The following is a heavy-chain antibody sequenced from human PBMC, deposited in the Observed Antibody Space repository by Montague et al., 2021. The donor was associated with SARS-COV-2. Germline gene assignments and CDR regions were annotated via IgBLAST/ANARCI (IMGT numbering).Heavy chain of an antibody. CDR1: GDSVSSNSAA. CDR3: AREGTVPGPRGIYFDD. J-gene: IGHJ4*02. D-gene: IGHD1-1*01. CDR2: TYYRSKWYT. V-gene: IGHV6-1*01. Sequence: CAISGDSVSSNSAARNWIGQSPSGGLEWLGRTYYRSKWYTDYAPSVKTRITITPDTSNNQFSLHLNSVTPGDTAVYYCAREGTVPGPRGIYFDDWGQGTLVTVSS.